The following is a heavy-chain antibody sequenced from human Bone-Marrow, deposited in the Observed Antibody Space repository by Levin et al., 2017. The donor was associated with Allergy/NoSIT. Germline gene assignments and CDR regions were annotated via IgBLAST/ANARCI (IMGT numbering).Heavy chain of an antibody. V-gene: IGHV3-72*01. CDR1: GFTFSDHY. CDR3: ARRMGSNAYYDC. J-gene: IGHJ4*02. CDR2: CANKANSYTT. Sequence: PGGSLRLSCAASGFTFSDHYIDWVRQAPGKGLEWVGRCANKANSYTTDYAASVRGRFTISRDDSQNSLYLQMNSLKTEDTAVYYCARRMGSNAYYDCWGQGALVTVSS. D-gene: IGHD1-26*01.